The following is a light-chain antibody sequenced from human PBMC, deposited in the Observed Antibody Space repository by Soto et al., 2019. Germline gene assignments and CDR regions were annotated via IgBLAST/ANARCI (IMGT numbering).Light chain of an antibody. J-gene: IGKJ2*01. CDR2: VAS. CDR1: QSVAYS. V-gene: IGKV3-15*01. Sequence: EILMTQPPVTLSASPGESATLSCRASQSVAYSLAWYQQKPCQAPMLLIYVASTRTTDIPARFSGSGFGTPFTLTNNRLQSEDFAVYYCLQYHDWTPYPFGQGTKLHIK. CDR3: LQYHDWTPYP.